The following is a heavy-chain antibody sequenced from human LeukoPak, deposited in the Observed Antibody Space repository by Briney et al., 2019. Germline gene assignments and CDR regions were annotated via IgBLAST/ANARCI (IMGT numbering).Heavy chain of an antibody. Sequence: SETLSLTCTVSGGSISSYYWSWIRQPSGKGLKWIGYIYYSGSTNYNPSLKSRVTISVDTSKNQFSLKLSSVTAADTAVYYCARAYGDYGYYYGMDVWGQGTTVTVSS. J-gene: IGHJ6*02. CDR2: IYYSGST. V-gene: IGHV4-59*01. CDR1: GGSISSYY. D-gene: IGHD4-17*01. CDR3: ARAYGDYGYYYGMDV.